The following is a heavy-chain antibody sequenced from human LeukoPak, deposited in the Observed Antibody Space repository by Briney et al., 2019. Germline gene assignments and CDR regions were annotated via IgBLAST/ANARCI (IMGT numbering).Heavy chain of an antibody. Sequence: GGSLRLSCVASGLTFRNYPMTWVRRAPGKGLEWVSAISVSGTYIFYGDSVKGRFTTSRDDSKSTLYLQMNNLRAEDTALYYCAKNRNVPMAFYDQWGQGTQVTVSS. J-gene: IGHJ4*02. V-gene: IGHV3-23*01. CDR1: GLTFRNYP. CDR3: AKNRNVPMAFYDQ. CDR2: ISVSGTYI. D-gene: IGHD3-10*01.